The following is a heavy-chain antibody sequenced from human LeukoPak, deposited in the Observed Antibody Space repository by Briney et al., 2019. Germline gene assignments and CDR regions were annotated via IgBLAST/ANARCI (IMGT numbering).Heavy chain of an antibody. D-gene: IGHD6-13*01. CDR1: GFTFSNNW. CDR3: ARVGYSSTGGSYDY. CDR2: IKQDGSAK. J-gene: IGHJ4*02. Sequence: GGSLRLSCAASGFTFSNNWMSWVRQAPGKGLEWVGNIKQDGSAKYYVDPVKGRFTISRDNAKNSLYLQMNSLRAEDTAVYYCARVGYSSTGGSYDYWGQGTLVTVSS. V-gene: IGHV3-7*01.